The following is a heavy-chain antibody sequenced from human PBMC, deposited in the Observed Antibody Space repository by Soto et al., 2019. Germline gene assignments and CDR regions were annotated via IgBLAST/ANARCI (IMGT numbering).Heavy chain of an antibody. CDR2: ISGSGGST. V-gene: IGHV3-23*01. CDR1: GFTFSSYA. J-gene: IGHJ4*02. D-gene: IGHD3-16*01. CDR3: AKDQSSAYDYITFGPYDY. Sequence: GGSLRLSCAASGFTFSSYAMSWVRQAPGKGLEWVSAISGSGGSTYYADSVKGRFTISRDNSKNTLYLQMNSLRAEDTAVYYCAKDQSSAYDYITFGPYDYWGQGTLVTVSS.